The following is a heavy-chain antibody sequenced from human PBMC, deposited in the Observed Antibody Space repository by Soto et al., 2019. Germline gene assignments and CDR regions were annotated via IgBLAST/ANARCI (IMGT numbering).Heavy chain of an antibody. Sequence: QVQLQESGPGLVKPSQTLSLTCTVSGGSISSGGYYWSWIRQHPGKGLEWIGYIYYSGSTYYNPSRKSRVTISVDTSMIQFSLKLRSVTAADTAVYYGARSPEATVTAFDYWGQVTLVTVSS. CDR1: GGSISSGGYY. V-gene: IGHV4-31*03. D-gene: IGHD4-17*01. CDR2: IYYSGST. CDR3: ARSPEATVTAFDY. J-gene: IGHJ4*02.